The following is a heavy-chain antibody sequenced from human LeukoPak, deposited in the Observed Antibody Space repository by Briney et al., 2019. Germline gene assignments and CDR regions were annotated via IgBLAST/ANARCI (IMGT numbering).Heavy chain of an antibody. J-gene: IGHJ5*02. Sequence: PGGSLRLSCAASGFSFSSYGMHWVRQAPGRGLEWVAFVRYDGSNKYYADSVKGRFTISRDNSKNTVYLQMNSLRAEDTAVYYCSSHGILTVGWFDTWGQGTLVTVSS. CDR1: GFSFSSYG. V-gene: IGHV3-30*02. CDR2: VRYDGSNK. D-gene: IGHD3-9*01. CDR3: SSHGILTVGWFDT.